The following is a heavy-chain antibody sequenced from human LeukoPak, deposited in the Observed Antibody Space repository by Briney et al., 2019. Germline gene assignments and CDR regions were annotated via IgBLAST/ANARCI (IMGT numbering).Heavy chain of an antibody. CDR2: IGYDGIDK. V-gene: IGHV3-30*02. J-gene: IGHJ4*02. D-gene: IGHD3-10*01. CDR3: AKDMNSYGSGSSYNPWGPFDS. Sequence: GGSLRLSCAASGFTFSSYAIHWVRQAPGKGLEWVAVIGYDGIDKYYEDSVKGRFTISRDNSKNTVNLQMNSLRAEDTALYYCAKDMNSYGSGSSYNPWGPFDSWGQGTLVTVSS. CDR1: GFTFSSYA.